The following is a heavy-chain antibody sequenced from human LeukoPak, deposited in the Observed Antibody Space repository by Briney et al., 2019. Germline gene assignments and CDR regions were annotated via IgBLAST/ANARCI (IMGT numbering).Heavy chain of an antibody. J-gene: IGHJ4*02. Sequence: GGSLRLSCAASGFTFSSYATSWVRQAPGKGLEWVSAISGSGGSTYYADSVKGRFTISRDNSKNTLYLQMNSLRAEDTAVYYCAKAVGQSLVEFDYWGQGTLVTVSS. CDR3: AKAVGQSLVEFDY. CDR2: ISGSGGST. D-gene: IGHD6-19*01. CDR1: GFTFSSYA. V-gene: IGHV3-23*01.